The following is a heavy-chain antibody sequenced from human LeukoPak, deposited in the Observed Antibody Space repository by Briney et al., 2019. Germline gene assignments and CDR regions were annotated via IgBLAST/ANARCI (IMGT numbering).Heavy chain of an antibody. CDR2: INPSGGST. CDR1: GYTFTSYY. CDR3: ARTYGFQWFDP. D-gene: IGHD4-17*01. Sequence: ASVKVSCKASGYTFTSYYMHWVRQAPGQGLEWMGIINPSGGSTSYAQKFQGRVTMTRDMSTSTVYMELSSLRSEDTAVYYCARTYGFQWFDPWGQGTLVTVSS. J-gene: IGHJ5*02. V-gene: IGHV1-46*01.